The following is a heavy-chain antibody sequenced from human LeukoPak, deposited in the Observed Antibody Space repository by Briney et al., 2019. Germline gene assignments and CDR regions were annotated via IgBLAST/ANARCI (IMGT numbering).Heavy chain of an antibody. CDR1: GFTFSSYW. J-gene: IGHJ4*02. V-gene: IGHV3-7*01. CDR3: ARGGIAARPRDFDY. D-gene: IGHD6-6*01. Sequence: GGSLRLSCAASGFTFSSYWMSWVRQAPGKGLEWVANIKQDGSEKYYVDSVKGRFTISRDNAKNSLYLQMNSLRAEDTAVYYCARGGIAARPRDFDYWGQGTLVTVSS. CDR2: IKQDGSEK.